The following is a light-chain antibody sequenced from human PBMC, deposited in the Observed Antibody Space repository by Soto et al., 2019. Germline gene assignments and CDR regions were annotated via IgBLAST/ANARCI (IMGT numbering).Light chain of an antibody. CDR1: QGISNY. CDR3: QQYNSAPWT. Sequence: DIQITQSPSSLSASVGDRVAIACRASQGISNYLAWYQQKPGEVPKLLIYAASSLQPGITSRYSGGGSGSDFTLTISSLQPVDVATYYCQQYNSAPWTFGQGTRVDIK. V-gene: IGKV1-27*01. CDR2: AAS. J-gene: IGKJ1*01.